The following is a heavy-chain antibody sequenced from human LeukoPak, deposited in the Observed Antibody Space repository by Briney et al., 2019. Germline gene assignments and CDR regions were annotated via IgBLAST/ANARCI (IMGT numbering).Heavy chain of an antibody. CDR2: ITPIFGTA. V-gene: IGHV1-69*05. CDR3: ARLGDCSGGSCYQKHDAFDI. Sequence: GASVKVSCKASGGTFSSYAISWVRQAPGQGLEWMGRITPIFGTANYAQKFQGRVTITTDESTSTAYMELSSLRSEDTAVYYCARLGDCSGGSCYQKHDAFDIWGQGTMVTVSS. J-gene: IGHJ3*02. D-gene: IGHD2-15*01. CDR1: GGTFSSYA.